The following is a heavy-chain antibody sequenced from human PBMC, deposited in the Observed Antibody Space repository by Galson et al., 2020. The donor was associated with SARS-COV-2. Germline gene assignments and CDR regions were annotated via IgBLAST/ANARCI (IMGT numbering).Heavy chain of an antibody. J-gene: IGHJ5*02. D-gene: IGHD3-22*01. CDR1: GYTLTELS. CDR3: ATGPVWAYDYDSSGPDKYNWFDP. V-gene: IGHV1-24*01. CDR2: FDPEDGET. Sequence: GESLKISCKVSGYTLTELSMHWVRQAPGKGLEWMGGFDPEDGETIYAQKFQGRVTMTEDTSTDTAYMELSSLRSEDTAVYYCATGPVWAYDYDSSGPDKYNWFDPWGQGTLVTVSS.